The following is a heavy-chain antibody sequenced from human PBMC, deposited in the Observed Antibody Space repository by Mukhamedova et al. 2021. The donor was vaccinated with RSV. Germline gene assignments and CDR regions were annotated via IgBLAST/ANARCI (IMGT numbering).Heavy chain of an antibody. D-gene: IGHD6-19*01. CDR3: ARGLAGIAEAGRVDY. Sequence: SSSSYYWGWIRQPPGKGLEWIGSIYYSGSTYYNPSLKSRVTISVDTSKNQFSLKLSSVTAADTAVYYCARGLAGIAEAGRVDYW. CDR2: IYYSGST. V-gene: IGHV4-39*01. CDR1: SSSSYY. J-gene: IGHJ4*01.